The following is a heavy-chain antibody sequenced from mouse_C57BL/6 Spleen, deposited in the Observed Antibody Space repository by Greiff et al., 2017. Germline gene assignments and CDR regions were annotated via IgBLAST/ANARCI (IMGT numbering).Heavy chain of an antibody. J-gene: IGHJ4*01. Sequence: QVQLKESGPELVKPGASVKISCKASGYAFSSSWMNWVKQRPGKGLEWIGRIYPGDGDTNYTGKFKGKATLTADTSSSTAYMQLSSLTSEDSAVYVWARSDGNYPYYYAMDYWGQGTSVTVSS. CDR2: IYPGDGDT. V-gene: IGHV1-82*01. D-gene: IGHD2-1*01. CDR3: ARSDGNYPYYYAMDY. CDR1: GYAFSSSW.